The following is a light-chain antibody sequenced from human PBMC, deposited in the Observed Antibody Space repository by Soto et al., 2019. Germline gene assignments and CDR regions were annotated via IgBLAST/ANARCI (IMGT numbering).Light chain of an antibody. Sequence: DIQMTQSPSTLSASVGDRVTITCRASQSISRWLAWYQQKSGKAPKFLIYDASSLESGVPSRFSGSGSGTEFTLTISSLQSEDFAVYYCQQYNNWPPWTFGQGTKVDIK. CDR2: DAS. CDR1: QSISRW. CDR3: QQYNNWPPWT. J-gene: IGKJ1*01. V-gene: IGKV1-5*01.